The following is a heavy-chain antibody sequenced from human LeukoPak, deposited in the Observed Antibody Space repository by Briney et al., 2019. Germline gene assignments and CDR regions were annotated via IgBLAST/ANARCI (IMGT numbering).Heavy chain of an antibody. V-gene: IGHV3-53*01. CDR2: IYSGGST. CDR1: GFTVSSNY. D-gene: IGHD5-18*01. CDR3: ARGYSYGNFDY. J-gene: IGHJ4*02. Sequence: GGSLRLSCAASGFTVSSNYMSWVRQAPGKGLEWVSVIYSGGSTYYADSVKGRFTISGDNSKNTLYLQMNSLRAEDTAVYYCARGYSYGNFDYWGQGTLVTVSS.